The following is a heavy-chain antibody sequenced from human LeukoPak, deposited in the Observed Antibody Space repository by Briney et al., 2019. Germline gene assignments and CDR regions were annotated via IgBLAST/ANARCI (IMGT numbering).Heavy chain of an antibody. J-gene: IGHJ4*02. CDR3: ARDSSIGDLLTPFDY. CDR2: INPNSGGT. Sequence: ASVKVSCKASGYTFTSYYMHWVRQAPGQGLEWMGWINPNSGGTNYAQKFQGRVTMTRDTSISTAYMELSRLRSDDTAVYYCARDSSIGDLLTPFDYWGQGTLVTVSS. CDR1: GYTFTSYY. V-gene: IGHV1-2*02. D-gene: IGHD3-10*01.